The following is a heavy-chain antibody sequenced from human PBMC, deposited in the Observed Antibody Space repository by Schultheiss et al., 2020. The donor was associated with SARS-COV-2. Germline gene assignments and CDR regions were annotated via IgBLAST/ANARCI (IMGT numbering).Heavy chain of an antibody. D-gene: IGHD1-26*01. CDR2: ISYDGSNK. J-gene: IGHJ6*02. V-gene: IGHV3-30*01. CDR1: GFTFSSYA. CDR3: AREKYSGSYYYYGMDV. Sequence: GGSLRLSCAASGFTFSSYAMHWVRQAPGKGLEWVAVISYDGSNKYYADSVKGRFTISRDNSKNTLYLQMNSLRAEDTAVYYCAREKYSGSYYYYGMDVWGQGTTVTVSS.